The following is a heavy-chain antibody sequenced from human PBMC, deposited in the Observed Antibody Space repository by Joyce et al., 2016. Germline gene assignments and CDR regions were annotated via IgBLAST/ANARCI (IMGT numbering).Heavy chain of an antibody. Sequence: QGQLVESGGGVVQPGRSLRFSCAASGFTFSNDGMHWVRQAPGKGLEWVAVISYDGSNKHYGDSVKGRFTISRDNSKNTLYLQMNSLRTEDTAVYFCAGGILTGYFDYWGQGTLVSVSS. CDR3: AGGILTGYFDY. CDR2: ISYDGSNK. J-gene: IGHJ4*02. V-gene: IGHV3-30*03. D-gene: IGHD3-9*01. CDR1: GFTFSNDG.